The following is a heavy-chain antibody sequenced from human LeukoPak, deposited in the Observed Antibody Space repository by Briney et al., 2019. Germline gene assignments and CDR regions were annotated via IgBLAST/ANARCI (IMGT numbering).Heavy chain of an antibody. V-gene: IGHV3-74*01. CDR3: AASPYCTNGVCYPFDY. CDR1: GFTFSSYW. D-gene: IGHD2-8*01. J-gene: IGHJ4*02. CDR2: INTDGSST. Sequence: GGSLRPSCAASGFTFSSYWMHWVRQAPGKGLVWVSRINTDGSSTSYADSVKGRFTISRDNSKNTLYLQMNSLRAEDTAVYYCAASPYCTNGVCYPFDYWGQGTLVTVSS.